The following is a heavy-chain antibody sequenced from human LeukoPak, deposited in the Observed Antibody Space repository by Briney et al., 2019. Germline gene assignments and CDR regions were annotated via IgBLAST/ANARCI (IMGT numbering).Heavy chain of an antibody. CDR2: IKQDGSEK. J-gene: IGHJ4*02. D-gene: IGHD2-15*01. Sequence: GGSLRLSCVGSGFTFTTYWMSWVRQAPGKGLEWVANIKQDGSEKYYVDSVKGRFTISRDNAKNSLYLQMNSLRAEDAAVYYCARAPVTSCSGVLCYPFDYWGQGTLVTVSS. CDR3: ARAPVTSCSGVLCYPFDY. V-gene: IGHV3-7*03. CDR1: GFTFTTYW.